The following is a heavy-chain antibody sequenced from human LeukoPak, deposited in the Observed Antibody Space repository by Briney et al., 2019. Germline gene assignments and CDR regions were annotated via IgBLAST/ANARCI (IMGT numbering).Heavy chain of an antibody. CDR2: IYTSGST. J-gene: IGHJ6*03. V-gene: IGHV4-61*02. Sequence: SETLSLTCTVSGGSISSGSYYWSWIRQPAGKGLEWIGRIYTSGSTNYNPSLKSRVTISVDTSKNQFSLKLSSVTAADTAVYYCAREASYSGSFIRQYYYYYYMDVWGKGTTVTVSS. D-gene: IGHD1-26*01. CDR1: GGSISSGSYY. CDR3: AREASYSGSFIRQYYYYYYMDV.